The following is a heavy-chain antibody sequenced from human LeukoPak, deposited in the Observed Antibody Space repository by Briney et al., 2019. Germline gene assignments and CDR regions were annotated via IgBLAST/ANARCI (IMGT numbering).Heavy chain of an antibody. CDR1: GFTFTKFA. CDR3: ALRSGENSGPLNR. CDR2: ISGDGDDI. Sequence: GGSLRLPCVASGFTFTKFAMSWVRQSPGMGLEWLSTISGDGDDIYHAASVKGRFTISRDTSKNTLYLQMNSLRVEDAAIYYCALRSGENSGPLNRWGQGTLVTVSS. D-gene: IGHD3-3*01. J-gene: IGHJ4*02. V-gene: IGHV3-23*01.